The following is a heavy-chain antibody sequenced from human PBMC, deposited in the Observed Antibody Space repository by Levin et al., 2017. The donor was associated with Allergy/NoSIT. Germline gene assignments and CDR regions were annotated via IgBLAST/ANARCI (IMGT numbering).Heavy chain of an antibody. Sequence: GSLRLSCTVSGGSISSYYWSWIRQPPGKGLEWIGYIYYSGSTNYNPSLKSRVTISVDTSKNQFSLKLSSVTAADTAVYYCARLPGSVAAFDYWGQGTLVTVSS. V-gene: IGHV4-59*08. J-gene: IGHJ4*02. CDR2: IYYSGST. D-gene: IGHD6-19*01. CDR3: ARLPGSVAAFDY. CDR1: GGSISSYY.